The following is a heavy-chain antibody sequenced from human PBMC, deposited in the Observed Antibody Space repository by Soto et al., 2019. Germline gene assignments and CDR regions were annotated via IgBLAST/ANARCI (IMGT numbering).Heavy chain of an antibody. CDR1: GYTFTSYG. CDR2: ISAYNGNT. D-gene: IGHD3-16*02. J-gene: IGHJ6*03. CDR3: ARFGRHLGELSSLGDYYYYYYMDV. Sequence: QVQLVQSGAEVKKPGASVKVSCKASGYTFTSYGISWVRQAPGQGLEWMGWISAYNGNTNYAQKLQGRVNMTTDTSTSTAYMELRSLRSDDTAVYYCARFGRHLGELSSLGDYYYYYYMDVWGKGTTVTVSS. V-gene: IGHV1-18*01.